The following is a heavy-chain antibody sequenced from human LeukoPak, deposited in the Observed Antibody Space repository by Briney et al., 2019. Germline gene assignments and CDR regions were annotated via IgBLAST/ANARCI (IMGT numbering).Heavy chain of an antibody. CDR2: IDGRSSYI. CDR3: ARLRYCGSDCPPRASDI. J-gene: IGHJ3*02. D-gene: IGHD2-21*02. V-gene: IGHV3-21*01. CDR1: GFTFSSYS. Sequence: GGSLRLSCAASGFTFSSYSMNWVRQAPGKGLEWVSSIDGRSSYIYYAGPVKGRFTISRDNAKDSLYLQMNSLRAEDTAVYYCARLRYCGSDCPPRASDIWGQGTMVTVSS.